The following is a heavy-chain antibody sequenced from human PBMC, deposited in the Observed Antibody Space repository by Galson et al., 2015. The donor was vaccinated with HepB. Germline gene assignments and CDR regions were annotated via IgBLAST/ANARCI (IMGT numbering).Heavy chain of an antibody. V-gene: IGHV1-18*01. CDR3: ARVIRSGSYYAYLED. Sequence: SVKVSCKASGFIFSNYGISWVRQAPGQGLEWMAWISGNNGDTNYAPKFQGKVAVSTDTSTSTAYLEVRSLRSNDTAVYFCARVIRSGSYYAYLEDWGQGTLVTVSS. CDR2: ISGNNGDT. J-gene: IGHJ4*02. CDR1: GFIFSNYG. D-gene: IGHD3-10*01.